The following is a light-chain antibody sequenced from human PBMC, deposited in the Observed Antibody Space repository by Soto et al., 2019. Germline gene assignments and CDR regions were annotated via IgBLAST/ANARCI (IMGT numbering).Light chain of an antibody. CDR3: QQLHSHPLT. J-gene: IGKJ4*01. CDR1: QGITSY. Sequence: IQLTQSSSSLSASVGDRVTITCRASQGITSYLAWYQQRPGKAPGLLIYSASTLQSGVPSRFSGSGYGTDFSLTISNLQPEDFATYYRQQLHSHPLTFGGGTKVDIK. CDR2: SAS. V-gene: IGKV1-9*01.